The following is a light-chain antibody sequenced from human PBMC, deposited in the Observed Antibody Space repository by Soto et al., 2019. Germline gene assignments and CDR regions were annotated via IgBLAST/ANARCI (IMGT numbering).Light chain of an antibody. CDR3: TSYTSSSTRV. J-gene: IGLJ1*01. CDR2: DVS. Sequence: QSALTQPASVSGSPGQSITISCTGPSSDVGGYNYVSWYQQHPGKAPKLMIYDVSNRPSGVSNRFSGSKSANTASLTISGLQAEEEADYYCTSYTSSSTRVLGTGTKLTVL. CDR1: SSDVGGYNY. V-gene: IGLV2-14*01.